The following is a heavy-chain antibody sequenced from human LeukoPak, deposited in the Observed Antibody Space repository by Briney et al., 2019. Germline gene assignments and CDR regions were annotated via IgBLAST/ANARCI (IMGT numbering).Heavy chain of an antibody. CDR1: GGSFSGYY. J-gene: IGHJ5*02. Sequence: PSETLSLTCAVYGGSFSGYYWSWIRQPPGKGLEWIGEINHSGSTNYNPSLKSRVTISVDTSENQFSLNLNSVTAADTAVYYCARGFRYCSGGSCYPGVNWFDPWGQGTLVTVSS. V-gene: IGHV4-34*01. CDR3: ARGFRYCSGGSCYPGVNWFDP. CDR2: INHSGST. D-gene: IGHD2-15*01.